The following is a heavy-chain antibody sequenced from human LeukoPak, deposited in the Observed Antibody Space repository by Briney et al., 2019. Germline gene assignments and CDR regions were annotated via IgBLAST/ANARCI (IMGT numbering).Heavy chain of an antibody. J-gene: IGHJ5*02. CDR1: GYTFTGYY. CDR2: INPNSGGT. V-gene: IGHV1-2*02. D-gene: IGHD2-15*01. CDR3: ARDPYCSGGSCPLNWFDP. Sequence: ASVKVSCKASGYTFTGYYMHWVRQAPGQGLEWMGWINPNSGGTNYAQKFQGRVTMTRDTSISTAYMELSRLRSDDTAVYYCARDPYCSGGSCPLNWFDPWGQGTLVTVSS.